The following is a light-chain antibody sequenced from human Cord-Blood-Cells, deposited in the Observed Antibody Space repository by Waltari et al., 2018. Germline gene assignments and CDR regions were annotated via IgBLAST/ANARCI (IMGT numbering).Light chain of an antibody. V-gene: IGKV1-39*01. CDR2: AAS. CDR3: QQSYSTPPT. J-gene: IGKJ5*01. Sequence: ILMTTSPSSMSASSVDRVVITCRASQSISSYLNWYQQKPGKAPKLLIYAASSLQSGVPSRFSGSGSGTDFTLTISSLQPEDFATYYCQQSYSTPPTFGRGTRVEIK. CDR1: QSISSY.